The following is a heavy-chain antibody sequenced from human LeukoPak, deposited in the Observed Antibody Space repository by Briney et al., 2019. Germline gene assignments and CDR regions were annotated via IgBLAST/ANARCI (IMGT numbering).Heavy chain of an antibody. CDR2: INHSGST. V-gene: IGHV4-34*01. CDR1: GGSFSGYY. Sequence: PSETLSLTCAVYGGSFSGYYWSWIRQPPGKGLEWIGEINHSGSTNYNPSLKSRATISVDTSKNQFSLKLSSVTAADTAVYYCARGGPKITMIVVVIRPSLAFDIWGQGTMVTISS. J-gene: IGHJ3*02. CDR3: ARGGPKITMIVVVIRPSLAFDI. D-gene: IGHD3-22*01.